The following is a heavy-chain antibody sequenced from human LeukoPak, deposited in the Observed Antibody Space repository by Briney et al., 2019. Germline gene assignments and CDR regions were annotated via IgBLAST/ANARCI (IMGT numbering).Heavy chain of an antibody. Sequence: ASVKVSCKASRGTFSSYAISWVRQAPGQGLEWMGGIIPIFGTANYAQKFQGRVTVTTDESTSTAYMELSSLRSEDTAVYCCARGPADGPQRDAGYFDYWGQGTLVTVSS. J-gene: IGHJ4*02. CDR3: ARGPADGPQRDAGYFDY. V-gene: IGHV1-69*05. CDR2: IIPIFGTA. D-gene: IGHD1-14*01. CDR1: RGTFSSYA.